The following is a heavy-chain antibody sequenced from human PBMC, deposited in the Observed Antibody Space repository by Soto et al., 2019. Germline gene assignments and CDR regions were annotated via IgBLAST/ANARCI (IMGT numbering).Heavy chain of an antibody. CDR2: ISSSSSYI. CDR1: GFTFSSYS. CDR3: ARDCTNGVCSPAHRRFDY. Sequence: GGSLRLSCAASGFTFSSYSMNWVRQAPGKGLEWVSSISSSSSYIYYPDSVKGRFTISRDNAKNSLYLQMNSLRAEDTAVYYCARDCTNGVCSPAHRRFDYWGQGTLVTVSS. D-gene: IGHD2-8*01. J-gene: IGHJ4*02. V-gene: IGHV3-21*01.